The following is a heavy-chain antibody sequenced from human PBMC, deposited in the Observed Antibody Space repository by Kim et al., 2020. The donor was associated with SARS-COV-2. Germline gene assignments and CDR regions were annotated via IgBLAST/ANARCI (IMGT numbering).Heavy chain of an antibody. CDR3: TTDYERIGGLCDGETCSPASP. D-gene: IGHD2-21*01. CDR1: GFTFTKVW. V-gene: IGHV3-15*01. CDR2: IRSKADGGTA. Sequence: GGSLRLSCAASGFTFTKVWLSWVRQAPGKGLEWVGRIRSKADGGTADYAAPVKGRFTISRDDSKNTLYLQMNGLRAEDTAFYHCTTDYERIGGLCDGETCSPASPWGQGPLLTVSS. J-gene: IGHJ5*02.